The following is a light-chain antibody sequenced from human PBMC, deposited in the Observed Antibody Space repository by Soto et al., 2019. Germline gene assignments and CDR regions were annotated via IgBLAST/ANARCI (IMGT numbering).Light chain of an antibody. CDR1: SSDVGGYNY. CDR3: SSYTSSSTLLYV. Sequence: QSALTQPASVSGSPGQSITISCTGTSSDVGGYNYVSWYQQHPGKAPKLMIYEVGNRPSGVSNRFSGSKSGNTASLTISGLQAEDEADYYCSSYTSSSTLLYVFGTGTKLTVL. CDR2: EVG. J-gene: IGLJ1*01. V-gene: IGLV2-14*01.